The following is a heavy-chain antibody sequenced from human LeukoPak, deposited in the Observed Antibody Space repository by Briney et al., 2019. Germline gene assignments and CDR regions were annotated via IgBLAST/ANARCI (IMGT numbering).Heavy chain of an antibody. J-gene: IGHJ5*02. V-gene: IGHV1-69*05. CDR2: IIPIFGTA. D-gene: IGHD6-13*01. CDR1: GGTFSSYA. Sequence: SVKVSXKASGGTFSSYAISWVRQAPGQGLEWMGGIIPIFGTANYAQKFQGRVTITTDESTSTAYMELSSLRSEDTAVYYCASGNRRMGSSDGFDPWGQGTLVTVSS. CDR3: ASGNRRMGSSDGFDP.